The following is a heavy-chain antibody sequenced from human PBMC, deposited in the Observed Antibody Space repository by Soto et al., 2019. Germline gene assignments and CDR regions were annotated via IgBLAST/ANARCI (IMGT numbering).Heavy chain of an antibody. CDR1: GYTFTSYG. CDR3: ARATWIQLWGGGPHGDC. V-gene: IGHV1-18*01. Sequence: ASVKVSCKASGYTFTSYGISWVRQAPGQGLEWMGWISAYNGNTNYAQKLQGRVTMTTDTSTSTAYMELRSLRSDDTAVYYCARATWIQLWGGGPHGDCWGQGTLVTVSS. D-gene: IGHD5-18*01. J-gene: IGHJ4*02. CDR2: ISAYNGNT.